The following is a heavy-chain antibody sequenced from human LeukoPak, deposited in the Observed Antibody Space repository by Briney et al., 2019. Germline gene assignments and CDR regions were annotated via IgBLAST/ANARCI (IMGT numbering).Heavy chain of an antibody. Sequence: TGESLKISCKGSGYSFTTYWIGWVRQMPGKGLEWMGIICPGDSDTRYSPSFQGQVTISADKSISTAYLQWSSLKASDTAMYYCARHPSGGPGVGHNWFDPWGQGTLVTVSS. CDR3: ARHPSGGPGVGHNWFDP. V-gene: IGHV5-51*01. D-gene: IGHD3-10*01. J-gene: IGHJ5*02. CDR1: GYSFTTYW. CDR2: ICPGDSDT.